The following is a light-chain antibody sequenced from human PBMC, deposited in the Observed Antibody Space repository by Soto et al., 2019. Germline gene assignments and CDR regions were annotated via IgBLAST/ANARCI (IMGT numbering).Light chain of an antibody. J-gene: IGLJ3*02. CDR1: SSDVGGYNC. Sequence: QSALTQPASVSGSPGQSITISCTGTSSDVGGYNCVSWYQHHPGKAPKLMIYEVSNRPSGVSNRFSGSKSGNTASLTISGLQAGDEADYYCSSYTGSSTPVFGGGTKLTVL. V-gene: IGLV2-14*01. CDR2: EVS. CDR3: SSYTGSSTPV.